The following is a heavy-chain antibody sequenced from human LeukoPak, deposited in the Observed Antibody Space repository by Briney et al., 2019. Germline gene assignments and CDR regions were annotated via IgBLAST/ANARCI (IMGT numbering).Heavy chain of an antibody. J-gene: IGHJ6*02. CDR3: ARGDYGDYYSYGMDV. CDR1: GGTFSSYA. CDR2: IIPILGIA. Sequence: SVKVSCKASGGTFSSYAISWVRQAPGQGLEWMGRIIPILGIANYAQKFQGRVTITADKSTSTAYMELSSRRSEDTAVYYCARGDYGDYYSYGMDVWGQGTTVTVSS. D-gene: IGHD4-17*01. V-gene: IGHV1-69*04.